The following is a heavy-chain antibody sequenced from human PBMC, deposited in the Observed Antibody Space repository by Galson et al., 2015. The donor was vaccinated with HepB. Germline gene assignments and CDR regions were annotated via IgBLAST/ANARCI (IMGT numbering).Heavy chain of an antibody. Sequence: SLRLSCAASGFTFSSYAMSWVRQAPGKGLEWVSAISGSGGSTYYTDSVKGRFTISRDNSKNTLYLQMNSLRAEDTAVYYCAKSSGYSGYDFYFDYWGQGTLVTVSS. CDR3: AKSSGYSGYDFYFDY. V-gene: IGHV3-23*01. CDR1: GFTFSSYA. CDR2: ISGSGGST. D-gene: IGHD5-12*01. J-gene: IGHJ4*02.